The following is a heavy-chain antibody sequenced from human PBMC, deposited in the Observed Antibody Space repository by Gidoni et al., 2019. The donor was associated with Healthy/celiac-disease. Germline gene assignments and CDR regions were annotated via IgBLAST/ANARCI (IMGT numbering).Heavy chain of an antibody. CDR1: GYSISSGYY. J-gene: IGHJ5*02. Sequence: QVQLQESGPGLVKPSETLSLTCAVSGYSISSGYYWGWIRQPPGKGLEWIGSIYHSGSTYYNPSLKSRVTISVDTSKNQFSLKLSSVTAADTAVYYCARDIDLGWFDPWGQGTLVTVSS. CDR2: IYHSGST. CDR3: ARDIDLGWFDP. V-gene: IGHV4-38-2*02.